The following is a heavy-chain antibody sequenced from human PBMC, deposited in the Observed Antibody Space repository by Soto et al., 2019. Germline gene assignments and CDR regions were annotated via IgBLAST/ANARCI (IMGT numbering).Heavy chain of an antibody. V-gene: IGHV3-74*01. CDR2: INSDGSST. CDR1: GFTFSSYW. CDR3: ARVVVAAAGTVYYYYGMDV. Sequence: PGGSLRLSCAASGFTFSSYWMHWVRQAPGKGLVWVSRINSDGSSTSYADSVKGRFTISRDNAKNTLYLQMNSLRAEDTAVYYCARVVVAAAGTVYYYYGMDVWGQGTTVTVSS. J-gene: IGHJ6*02. D-gene: IGHD6-13*01.